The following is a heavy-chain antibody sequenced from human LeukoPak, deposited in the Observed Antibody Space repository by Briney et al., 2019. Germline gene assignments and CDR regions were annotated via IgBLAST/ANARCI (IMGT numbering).Heavy chain of an antibody. CDR3: AGDAITFGGVIVDY. CDR2: INPNSGGT. D-gene: IGHD3-16*02. CDR1: GYTFTGYY. Sequence: ASVKVSCKASGYTFTGYYMHWVRQAPGQGLEWMGWINPNSGGTNYAQKFQGRVTMTRDTSISTAYMELSRLRSDDTAVYYCAGDAITFGGVIVDYWGQGTLVTVSS. V-gene: IGHV1-2*02. J-gene: IGHJ4*02.